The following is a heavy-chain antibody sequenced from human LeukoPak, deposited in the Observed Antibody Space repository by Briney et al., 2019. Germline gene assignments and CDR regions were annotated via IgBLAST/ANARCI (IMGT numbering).Heavy chain of an antibody. J-gene: IGHJ1*01. CDR1: GGSISSYY. D-gene: IGHD6-13*01. CDR3: ARVAAGIGFFQH. CDR2: LYNSGST. Sequence: SETLSLTCTVSGGSISSYYWTWIRQSPGKGLEWIGHLYNSGSTNYNPSLRSRVTISVDTSKNQFSLRLSSVTAADTAVYYCARVAAGIGFFQHWGQGTLVTVSS. V-gene: IGHV4-59*08.